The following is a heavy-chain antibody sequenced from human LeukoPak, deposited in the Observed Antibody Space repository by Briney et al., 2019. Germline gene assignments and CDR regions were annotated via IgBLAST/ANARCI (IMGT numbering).Heavy chain of an antibody. CDR1: GFTVSSNY. J-gene: IGHJ6*02. V-gene: IGHV3-66*01. CDR2: IYSVGTT. D-gene: IGHD2/OR15-2a*01. Sequence: VQPGGSLRLSCAASGFTVSSNYMSWVRQAPGKGLEWVSVIYSVGTTYYADSVRGRFIISRANSKNTLYLQMNSLRAEDTAVYYCASYSTYQPLYGMDVWGQGTAVTISS. CDR3: ASYSTYQPLYGMDV.